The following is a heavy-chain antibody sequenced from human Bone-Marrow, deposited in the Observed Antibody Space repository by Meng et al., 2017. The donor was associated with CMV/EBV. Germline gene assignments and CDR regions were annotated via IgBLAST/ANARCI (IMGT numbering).Heavy chain of an antibody. CDR3: AKAMRKGFLEWL. D-gene: IGHD3-3*01. V-gene: IGHV3-23*01. CDR1: GFTFSTYT. Sequence: GESLKISCEASGFTFSTYTMSWVRRAPGKGLEWVSAISGSGGSTYYADSVKGRFTISRDNSKNTLYLQMNSLRAEDTAVYYCAKAMRKGFLEWLWGQGTLVTVSS. J-gene: IGHJ4*02. CDR2: ISGSGGST.